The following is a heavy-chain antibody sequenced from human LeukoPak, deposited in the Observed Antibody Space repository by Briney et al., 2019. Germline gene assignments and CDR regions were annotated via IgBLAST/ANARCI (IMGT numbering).Heavy chain of an antibody. CDR3: ARYNWNYLHDNWFDP. Sequence: PSETLSLTCTVSGGSISSSSYYWGWIRQPPGKGLEWIGSIYYSGSTYYNPSLKSRVTISVDTSKNQFSLKLSSVTAADTAVYYCARYNWNYLHDNWFDPWGQGTLVTVSS. CDR1: GGSISSSSYY. V-gene: IGHV4-39*07. J-gene: IGHJ5*02. CDR2: IYYSGST. D-gene: IGHD1-7*01.